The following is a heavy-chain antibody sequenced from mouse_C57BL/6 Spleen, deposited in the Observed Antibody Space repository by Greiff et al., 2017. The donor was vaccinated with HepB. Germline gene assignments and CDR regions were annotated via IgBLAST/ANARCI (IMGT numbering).Heavy chain of an antibody. CDR1: GYTFTDYY. J-gene: IGHJ4*01. V-gene: IGHV1-76*01. CDR2: IYPGSGNT. CDR3: AIVYYDYDVDAMDY. Sequence: QVQLKQSGAELVRPGASVKLSCKASGYTFTDYYINWVKQRPGQGLEWIARIYPGSGNTYYNEKFKGKATLTAEKSSSTAYMQLSSLTSEDSAVYFCAIVYYDYDVDAMDYWGQGTSVTVSS. D-gene: IGHD2-4*01.